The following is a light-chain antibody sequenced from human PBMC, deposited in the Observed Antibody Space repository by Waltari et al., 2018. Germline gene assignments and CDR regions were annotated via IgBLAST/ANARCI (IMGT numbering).Light chain of an antibody. CDR1: QSISSY. J-gene: IGKJ3*01. CDR2: AAS. CDR3: QQSYSTLGFT. Sequence: DIQMTPSPSYLSASVGDRVTITCRASQSISSYLNWYQQKPGKAPKLLIYAASSLQSGVPSRFSGSGSGTDFTLTISSLQPEDFATYYCQQSYSTLGFTFGPGTKVDIK. V-gene: IGKV1-39*01.